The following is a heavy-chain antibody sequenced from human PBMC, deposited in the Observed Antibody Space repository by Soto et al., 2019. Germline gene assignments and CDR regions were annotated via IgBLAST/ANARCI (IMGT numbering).Heavy chain of an antibody. V-gene: IGHV3-48*02. CDR2: ITSSSSAT. Sequence: PGGSLRLSCAASGFTFSSYSMNWARQPPGKGLQWLSYITSSSSATYYADSVKGRFTISRDNAKNSLYLQLNSLRDEDTAVYYCARDFLYAFDIWGQGTMVTVSS. CDR3: ARDFLYAFDI. J-gene: IGHJ3*02. CDR1: GFTFSSYS.